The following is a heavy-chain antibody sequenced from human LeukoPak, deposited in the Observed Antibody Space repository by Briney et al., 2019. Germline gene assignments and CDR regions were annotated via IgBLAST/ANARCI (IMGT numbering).Heavy chain of an antibody. Sequence: GGSLRLSCAASGFTFSTYCMNWVRQAPGKGLEWVSSISSSSSYIYYADSLKGRFTISRDNSKNTLYLQMNSLRAEDTAVYYCARDPRMVRGLNAFDIWGQGTMVTVSS. CDR3: ARDPRMVRGLNAFDI. CDR2: ISSSSSYI. CDR1: GFTFSTYC. D-gene: IGHD3-10*01. V-gene: IGHV3-21*04. J-gene: IGHJ3*02.